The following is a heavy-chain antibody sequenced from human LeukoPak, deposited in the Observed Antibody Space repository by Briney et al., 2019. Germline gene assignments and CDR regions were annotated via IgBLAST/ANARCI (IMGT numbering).Heavy chain of an antibody. V-gene: IGHV4-59*12. CDR2: IYYSGST. CDR3: ARDEAIFGAGYYYGMDV. D-gene: IGHD3-3*01. CDR1: GGSISNYY. Sequence: PSETLSLTCTVSGGSISNYYWSWIRQPPGKGLEWIGYIYYSGSTYYNPSLKSRVTISVDTSQNQFSLKLSSVTAADTAVYYCARDEAIFGAGYYYGMDVWGQGTTVTVSS. J-gene: IGHJ6*02.